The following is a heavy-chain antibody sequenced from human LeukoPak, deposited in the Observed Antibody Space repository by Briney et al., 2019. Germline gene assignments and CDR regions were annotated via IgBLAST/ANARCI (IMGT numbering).Heavy chain of an antibody. CDR1: GGSFSGYY. D-gene: IGHD2-2*01. V-gene: IGHV4-34*01. Sequence: SETLSLTCAVYGGSFSGYYWSWIRQPPGKGLEWIGEINRSGSTNYNPSLKSRVTISVDTSKNQFSLKLSSVTAADTAVYYCARGSGYCSSTSCQLNWFDPWGQGTLVTVSS. J-gene: IGHJ5*02. CDR2: INRSGST. CDR3: ARGSGYCSSTSCQLNWFDP.